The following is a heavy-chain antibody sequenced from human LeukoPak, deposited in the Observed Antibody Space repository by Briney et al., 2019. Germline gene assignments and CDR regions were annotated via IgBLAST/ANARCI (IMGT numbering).Heavy chain of an antibody. Sequence: PGGSLRPSCAASGFTFSSYSMNWVRQAPGKGLEWIGSIYRSGSTFYNPSLKSRVTISLDTSKNQFSLKLSSVTAADTAVYFCARGTYGYYMDVWGKGTTVTVSS. CDR3: ARGTYGYYMDV. J-gene: IGHJ6*03. V-gene: IGHV4-38-2*01. CDR1: GFTFSSYS. CDR2: IYRSGST. D-gene: IGHD4-17*01.